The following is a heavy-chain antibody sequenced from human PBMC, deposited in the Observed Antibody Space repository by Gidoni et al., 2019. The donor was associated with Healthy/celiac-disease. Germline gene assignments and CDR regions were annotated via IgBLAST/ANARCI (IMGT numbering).Heavy chain of an antibody. Sequence: EVQLVESGGGLVKPGGSLRLSCAASGFPFSSYSMNWVRQAPGKGLEWVSSISSSSSYIYYADSVKGRFTISRDNAKNSLYLQMNSLRAEDTAVYYCARGHEAYEDGFGEFLFDYWGQGTLVTVSS. CDR2: ISSSSSYI. J-gene: IGHJ4*02. CDR3: ARGHEAYEDGFGEFLFDY. CDR1: GFPFSSYS. D-gene: IGHD3-10*01. V-gene: IGHV3-21*01.